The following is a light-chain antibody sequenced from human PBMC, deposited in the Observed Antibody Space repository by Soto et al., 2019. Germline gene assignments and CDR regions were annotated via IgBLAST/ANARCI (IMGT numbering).Light chain of an antibody. CDR1: QSVSSY. J-gene: IGKJ4*01. CDR2: DAS. V-gene: IGKV3-11*01. Sequence: EIVLTQSPATLSLSPGERATLSCRASQSVSSYFAWYQQKPGQAPSILIYDASNRATGIPARFSGSGSGTYFTLTISSLEPEDVAVYYCQQRSNWLTFGGGTKVEIK. CDR3: QQRSNWLT.